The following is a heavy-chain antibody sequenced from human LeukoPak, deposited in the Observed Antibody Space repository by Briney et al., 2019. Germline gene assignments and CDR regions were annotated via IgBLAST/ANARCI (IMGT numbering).Heavy chain of an antibody. V-gene: IGHV3-53*01. CDR2: IYSGGST. D-gene: IGHD6-19*01. J-gene: IGHJ4*02. CDR3: AKDLRSWAVAGTGGWY. CDR1: GFAFSGYS. Sequence: GGPLRLSGAASGFAFSGYSMNWVRQGPGNGLEGGSIIYSGGSTFYADSVKGRFTISRDNSKNTLYLQMNSLRAEDTAVYYCAKDLRSWAVAGTGGWYWGQGTLVTVSS.